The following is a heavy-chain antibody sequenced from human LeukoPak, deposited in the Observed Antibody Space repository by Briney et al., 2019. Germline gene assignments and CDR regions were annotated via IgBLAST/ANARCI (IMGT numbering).Heavy chain of an antibody. V-gene: IGHV1-69*06. J-gene: IGHJ4*02. CDR1: GGTFSSYA. Sequence: SVKVSCKASGGTFSSYAISWVRQAPGQGLEWMGGIIPIFGTANYAQKFQGRVTITADKSTSTAYMELSSLRFEDTAVYYCAKDRTTRGDFTSGHDYWGQGTLVTVSS. CDR3: AKDRTTRGDFTSGHDY. D-gene: IGHD3-3*01. CDR2: IIPIFGTA.